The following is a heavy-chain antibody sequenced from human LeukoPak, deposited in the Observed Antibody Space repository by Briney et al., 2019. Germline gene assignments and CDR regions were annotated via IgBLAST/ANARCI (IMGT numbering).Heavy chain of an antibody. Sequence: GGSLRLSCAASGFTFSNYNMNWVRQAPGKGLEWVSSISSRNSYIYYVDSVKGRFTISRDDAKNSLYLQMNSLRAEDTAVYYCARHRNYYKYYMDVWGKGTTVTISS. V-gene: IGHV3-21*04. CDR2: ISSRNSYI. D-gene: IGHD3-10*01. J-gene: IGHJ6*03. CDR3: ARHRNYYKYYMDV. CDR1: GFTFSNYN.